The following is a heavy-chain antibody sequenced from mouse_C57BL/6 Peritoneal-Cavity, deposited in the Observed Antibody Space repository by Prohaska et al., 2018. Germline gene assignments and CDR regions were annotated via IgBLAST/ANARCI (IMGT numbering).Heavy chain of an antibody. CDR2: INPNNGGT. CDR3: ARGVLRGFLYFDY. D-gene: IGHD1-1*01. CDR1: GYTFTDYN. Sequence: GASVKIPCKASGYTFTDYNIDWVKQSHGKSLEWIGDINPNNGGTIYNQKFKGKATLTVDKSSSTAYMELRSLTSEDTAVYYCARGVLRGFLYFDYWGQGTTLTVSS. V-gene: IGHV1-18*01. J-gene: IGHJ2*01.